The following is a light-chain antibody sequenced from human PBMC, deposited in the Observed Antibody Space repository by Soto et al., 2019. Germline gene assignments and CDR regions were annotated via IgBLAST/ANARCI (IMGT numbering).Light chain of an antibody. Sequence: QSLLTQPPSASGTPGQRVTISCSGSSSNIGTNTVAWYQQLPGTAPKLVIYSNSHRPSGVPDRFSGSKSGTSASLAISGLQSEDEADYYCAAWDDSLTGWVFGGGTKVTVL. CDR2: SNS. J-gene: IGLJ3*02. V-gene: IGLV1-44*01. CDR1: SSNIGTNT. CDR3: AAWDDSLTGWV.